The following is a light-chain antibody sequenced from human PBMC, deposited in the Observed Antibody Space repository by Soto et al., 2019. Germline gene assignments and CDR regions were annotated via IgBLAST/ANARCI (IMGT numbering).Light chain of an antibody. CDR1: QSVSSSY. J-gene: IGKJ1*01. Sequence: EIVLTQSPGTLSLSPGERATLSCRASQSVSSSYLAWYQQKPGQAPRLLIYGASSRATGTPDRFSGSGSGTDFTLTISRLEPDVLAVYCCRQYGSSPNTCCQGTKVAI. CDR3: RQYGSSPNT. V-gene: IGKV3-20*01. CDR2: GAS.